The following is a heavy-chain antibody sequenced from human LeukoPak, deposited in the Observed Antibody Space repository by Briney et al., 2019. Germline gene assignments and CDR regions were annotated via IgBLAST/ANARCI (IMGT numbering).Heavy chain of an antibody. CDR1: GFTFDDYA. J-gene: IGHJ4*02. Sequence: PGGSLRLSCAASGFTFDDYAMHWVRQAPGKGLEWVSGISWNSGSIGYADSVKGRFTISRDNAKNSLYLQMNSLRAEDTALYYCAKGFTTKRYYFDYWGQGTLVTVSS. V-gene: IGHV3-9*01. D-gene: IGHD4-17*01. CDR2: ISWNSGSI. CDR3: AKGFTTKRYYFDY.